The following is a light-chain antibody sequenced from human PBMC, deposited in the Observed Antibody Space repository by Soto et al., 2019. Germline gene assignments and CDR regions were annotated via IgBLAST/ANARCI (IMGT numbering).Light chain of an antibody. J-gene: IGKJ2*01. Sequence: EFVLTQSPGTLSLSPGERATLSCRASQTVRNNYLAWYQQKPGQAPRLLIYDASSRATGIPDRFSGGGSGTDFTLTISRLEPEDFAVYYCEQHVNSVYIFGQGTRLEIK. CDR2: DAS. CDR3: EQHVNSVYI. CDR1: QTVRNNY. V-gene: IGKV3-20*01.